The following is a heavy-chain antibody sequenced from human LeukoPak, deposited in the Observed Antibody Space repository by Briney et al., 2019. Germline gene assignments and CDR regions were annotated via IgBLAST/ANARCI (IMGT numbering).Heavy chain of an antibody. CDR3: ARDMGAPDYGSYSVDY. CDR2: IHYSGSA. J-gene: IGHJ4*02. Sequence: SETLSLTCTVSGGSVSSGSYYWSWIRQPPGRGLEWIAYIHYSGSAAYNPSLKSRVTTSRDMSTNQFSLKMTSVTAADTAVYFCARDMGAPDYGSYSVDYWGQGTLVTVSS. V-gene: IGHV4-61*01. D-gene: IGHD4-23*01. CDR1: GGSVSSGSYY.